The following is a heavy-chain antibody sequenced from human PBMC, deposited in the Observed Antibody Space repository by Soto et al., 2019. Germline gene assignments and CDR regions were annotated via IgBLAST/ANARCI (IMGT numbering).Heavy chain of an antibody. CDR1: GFTFSSDW. CDR3: VRDRPVDYHFFDY. Sequence: EVQLVESGGGLAQPGGSLRLSCAASGFTFSSDWMHWVRQVPGKGLVWVSRIDTDGSGTTYADSVKGRFTISRDNAKNMMYLQMNNLRAEDTAVYYCVRDRPVDYHFFDYWGQGNMVTVSS. V-gene: IGHV3-74*03. D-gene: IGHD3-16*01. J-gene: IGHJ4*02. CDR2: IDTDGSGT.